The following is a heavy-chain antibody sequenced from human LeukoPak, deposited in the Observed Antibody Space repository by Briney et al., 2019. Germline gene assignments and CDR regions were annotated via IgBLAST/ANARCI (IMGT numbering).Heavy chain of an antibody. Sequence: GGSLRLSCIASGFKFDDYGMSWVRQVPGKGLEWVSGINWNGGGTGYADSVKGRFTISRDNAKNTLYLQMNSLRAEDTAVYYCAKGVAVGYYGSGSPLFDYWGQGTLVTVSS. CDR2: INWNGGGT. J-gene: IGHJ4*02. D-gene: IGHD3-10*01. V-gene: IGHV3-20*04. CDR1: GFKFDDYG. CDR3: AKGVAVGYYGSGSPLFDY.